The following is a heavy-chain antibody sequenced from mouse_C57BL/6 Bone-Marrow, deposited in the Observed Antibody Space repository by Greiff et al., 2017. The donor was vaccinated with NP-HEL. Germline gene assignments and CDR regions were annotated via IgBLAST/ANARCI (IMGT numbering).Heavy chain of an antibody. CDR1: GYSITSGYY. CDR3: ARSVVADWYFDV. J-gene: IGHJ1*03. Sequence: EVQRVESGPGLVKPSQSLSLTCSVTGYSITSGYYWNWIRQFPGNKLEWMGYISYDGSNNYNPSLKNRISITRDTSKNQFFLKLNSVTTEDTATYYCARSVVADWYFDVWGTGTTVTVSS. V-gene: IGHV3-6*01. CDR2: ISYDGSN. D-gene: IGHD1-1*01.